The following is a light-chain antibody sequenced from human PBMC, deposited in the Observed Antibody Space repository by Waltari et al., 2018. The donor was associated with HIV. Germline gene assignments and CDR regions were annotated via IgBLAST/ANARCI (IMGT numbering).Light chain of an antibody. V-gene: IGKV3-11*01. CDR3: QQRSKWPPLT. Sequence: DIVLTQSPATLSLYPGERATLSCRASQSVTTYLAWYQQKPGQAPRLLIYDASNSASGIPARFSGSGSGTDFTLTISSLEPEDFAVYYCQQRSKWPPLTFGGGTKVEIK. CDR2: DAS. J-gene: IGKJ4*01. CDR1: QSVTTY.